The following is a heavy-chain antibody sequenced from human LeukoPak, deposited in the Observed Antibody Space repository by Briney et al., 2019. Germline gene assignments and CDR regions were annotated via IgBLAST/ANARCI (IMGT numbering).Heavy chain of an antibody. CDR3: AKASYVPYYYDSSGYFDY. Sequence: GGSLRLSCAASGFTFSSYDMSWVRQAPGKGLEWVSAISGSGGSTYYADSVKGRFAISRDNSKNTLYLQMNSLRAEDTAVYYCAKASYVPYYYDSSGYFDYWGQGTLVTVSS. D-gene: IGHD3-22*01. V-gene: IGHV3-23*01. CDR1: GFTFSSYD. J-gene: IGHJ4*02. CDR2: ISGSGGST.